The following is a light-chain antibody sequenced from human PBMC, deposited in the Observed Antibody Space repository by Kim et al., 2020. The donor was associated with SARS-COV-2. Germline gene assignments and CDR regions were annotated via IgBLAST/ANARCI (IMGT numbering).Light chain of an antibody. CDR1: MSNIGSNY. Sequence: HRVTISCSGSMSNIGSNYVYWYQQLPGAAPKLLIYENYQRPSGVPDRFSGSKSGTSASLAISGLRSEDEADYYCAAWDDSLSVHYVFGTGTKVTVL. J-gene: IGLJ1*01. CDR3: AAWDDSLSVHYV. CDR2: ENY. V-gene: IGLV1-47*01.